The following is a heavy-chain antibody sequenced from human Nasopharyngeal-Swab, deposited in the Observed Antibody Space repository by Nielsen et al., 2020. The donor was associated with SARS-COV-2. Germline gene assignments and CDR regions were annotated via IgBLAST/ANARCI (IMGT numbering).Heavy chain of an antibody. D-gene: IGHD1-7*01. J-gene: IGHJ4*02. CDR1: GFSFRSYA. V-gene: IGHV3-23*01. Sequence: GESLKISCAASGFSFRSYAMSWVRQIPGKGLEWFSTISGGGNNIYYAESVKGRFTISRDDSKNTLFLQLESLGAGDMAIYYCAKDSGTTVHFDSWGPGTEVTVSS. CDR3: AKDSGTTVHFDS. CDR2: ISGGGNNI.